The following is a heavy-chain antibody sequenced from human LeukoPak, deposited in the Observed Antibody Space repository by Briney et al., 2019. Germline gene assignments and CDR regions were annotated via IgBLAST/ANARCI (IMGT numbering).Heavy chain of an antibody. CDR1: RFTFSSYW. D-gene: IGHD1-26*01. CDR2: IDTDGSTT. CDR3: ARTIGSKNAFDL. Sequence: AGSLTLSCAASRFTFSSYWMHWVRQAQGKGLVWVSRIDTDGSTTTYADSVKGRFTISRDNAKSTLYLQMNSLRAEDTAVYYCARTIGSKNAFDLWGQGTMVTVSS. V-gene: IGHV3-74*01. J-gene: IGHJ3*01.